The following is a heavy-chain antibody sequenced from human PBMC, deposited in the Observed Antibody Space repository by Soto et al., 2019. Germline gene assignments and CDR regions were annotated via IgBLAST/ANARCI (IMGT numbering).Heavy chain of an antibody. CDR1: GFTFGSYG. Sequence: PVGSRILSCAASGFTFGSYGMHLVRQSPGKGLEWVAVISYDGSNKYYADSVKGRFTISRDNSKNTLYLQVNSLSAEDTAVYYCAKAARVTTLYNFDLWGHGTLVTVSS. CDR3: AKAARVTTLYNFDL. J-gene: IGHJ4*01. V-gene: IGHV3-30*18. D-gene: IGHD4-4*01. CDR2: ISYDGSNK.